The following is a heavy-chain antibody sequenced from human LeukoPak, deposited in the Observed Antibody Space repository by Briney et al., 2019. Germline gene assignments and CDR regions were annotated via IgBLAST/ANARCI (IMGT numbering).Heavy chain of an antibody. D-gene: IGHD3-10*01. CDR2: ISGSGGST. CDR1: GFTFSSYA. CDR3: AKDQGYYGSGSYQDY. Sequence: GGSLRLSCAASGFTFSSYAMSWVRQAPGKGLEWVSAISGSGGSTYYADSVKGRFTISRDNSKNTLYLQMSSLRAEDTAVYYCAKDQGYYGSGSYQDYWGQGTLVTVSS. J-gene: IGHJ4*02. V-gene: IGHV3-23*01.